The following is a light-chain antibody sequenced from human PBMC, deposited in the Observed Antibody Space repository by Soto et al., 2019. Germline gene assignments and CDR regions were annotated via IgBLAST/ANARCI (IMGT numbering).Light chain of an antibody. Sequence: EIVMTQSPATLSLSPGERATLSCRASQSVGSDLSWYQQKPGQAPRLLIYGASTRAIGIPGRFSGGGSGTEFTLTISSLQSEDFVVYYCQQYNDWPPYTFGQGTKLEI. V-gene: IGKV3-15*01. CDR1: QSVGSD. CDR2: GAS. CDR3: QQYNDWPPYT. J-gene: IGKJ2*01.